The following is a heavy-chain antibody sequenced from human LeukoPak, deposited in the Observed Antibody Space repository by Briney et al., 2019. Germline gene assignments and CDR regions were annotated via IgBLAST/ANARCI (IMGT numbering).Heavy chain of an antibody. V-gene: IGHV3-23*03. CDR2: IYSGGTT. CDR3: TTDHIVVVTAIDDY. J-gene: IGHJ4*02. D-gene: IGHD2-21*02. CDR1: GFTFSSYG. Sequence: GGSLRLSCAASGFTFSSYGMSWVRQAPGKGLEWVSVIYSGGTTYYADSVKGRFTISRDNAKNSLYLHMNSLKTEDTAMYYCTTDHIVVVTAIDDYWGQGTLVTVSS.